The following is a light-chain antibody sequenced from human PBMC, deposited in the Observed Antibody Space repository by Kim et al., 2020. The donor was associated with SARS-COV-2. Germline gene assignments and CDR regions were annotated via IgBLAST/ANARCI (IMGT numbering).Light chain of an antibody. Sequence: QPVLTQSPSASASLGASVKLTCTLSSGHSSYAIAWHQQQPEKGPRYLMKLNSDGSHSKGDGIPDRFSGSSSGAERYHTISSLESEDEADYYCQTWGTGIYVFGAGTEV. J-gene: IGLJ1*01. CDR1: SGHSSYA. V-gene: IGLV4-69*01. CDR3: QTWGTGIYV. CDR2: LNSDGSH.